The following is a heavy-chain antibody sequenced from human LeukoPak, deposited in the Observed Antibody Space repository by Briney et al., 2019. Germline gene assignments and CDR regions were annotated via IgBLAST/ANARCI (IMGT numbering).Heavy chain of an antibody. J-gene: IGHJ5*02. V-gene: IGHV3-23*01. CDR3: AKADSSGWYEGNWFDP. CDR1: GFTFSNYA. D-gene: IGHD6-13*01. CDR2: ISGSGGST. Sequence: GGSLRLSCAASGFTFSNYAMSWVRQAPGKGLERVSSISGSGGSTYYADSVKGRLTISRDNSKNTSYLQMNSLRAEDTAVYYCAKADSSGWYEGNWFDPWGQGTLVTVSS.